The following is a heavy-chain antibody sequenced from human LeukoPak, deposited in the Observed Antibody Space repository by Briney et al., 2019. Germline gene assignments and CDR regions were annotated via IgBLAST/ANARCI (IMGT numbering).Heavy chain of an antibody. CDR1: GFTFSSYD. Sequence: GGSLRLSCAASGFTFSSYDMHWVRQATGKGLEWVSAIGTAGDTYYPGSVKGRFTISRENAKNSLYLQMNSLRAGDTAVYYCARFWRKSGYYDYWGQGTLVTVSS. D-gene: IGHD3-3*01. J-gene: IGHJ4*02. CDR2: IGTAGDT. V-gene: IGHV3-13*01. CDR3: ARFWRKSGYYDY.